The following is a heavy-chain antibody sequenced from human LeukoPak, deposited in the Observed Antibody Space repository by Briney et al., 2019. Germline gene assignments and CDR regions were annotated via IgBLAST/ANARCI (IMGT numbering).Heavy chain of an antibody. D-gene: IGHD5-24*01. J-gene: IGHJ4*02. V-gene: IGHV4-59*01. Sequence: SETLSLTCTVSGGSISSYYWSWIRQPPGKGLEWIGYIYYSGSTNYSPSLKSRVTISVDTSKNQFSLKLSSVTAADTAVYYCARGNGWLQSFDYWGQGTLVTVSS. CDR2: IYYSGST. CDR1: GGSISSYY. CDR3: ARGNGWLQSFDY.